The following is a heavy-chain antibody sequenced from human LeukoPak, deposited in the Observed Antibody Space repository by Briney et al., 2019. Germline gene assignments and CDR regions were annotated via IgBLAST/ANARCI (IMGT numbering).Heavy chain of an antibody. J-gene: IGHJ4*02. V-gene: IGHV1-69*04. CDR2: ITPILGIA. CDR1: GRTFCSYA. Sequence: ASVKVSCNASGRTFCSYAISWVRQAPGQGLKWRGRITPILGIANYAQKFQGRVTITADKSTSTAYMELSSLRSEDTAVYYCARDGVYYYGSGTTRDWGQGTLVTVSS. D-gene: IGHD3-10*01. CDR3: ARDGVYYYGSGTTRD.